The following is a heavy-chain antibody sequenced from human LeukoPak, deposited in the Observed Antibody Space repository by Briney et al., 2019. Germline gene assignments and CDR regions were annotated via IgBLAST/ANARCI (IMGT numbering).Heavy chain of an antibody. D-gene: IGHD3-10*01. V-gene: IGHV1-69*05. CDR3: ARRGRASGRYSYGMDV. CDR1: GGTFSSYA. CDR2: IIPIFGTA. J-gene: IGHJ6*02. Sequence: SAKVSCKASGGTFSSYAISWVRQAPGQGLEWMGGIIPIFGTANYAQKFQGRVTMTRTSSTSSTAYMELRSLRSEDTAVYYCARRGRASGRYSYGMDVWGQGTTVTVSS.